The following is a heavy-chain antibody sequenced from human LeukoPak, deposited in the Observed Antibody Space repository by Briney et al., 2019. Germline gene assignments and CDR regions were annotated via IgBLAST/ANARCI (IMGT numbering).Heavy chain of an antibody. V-gene: IGHV3-23*01. D-gene: IGHD3-3*01. CDR3: AKSFNYDFWSGYYVNY. CDR2: ISGSGGST. Sequence: GSLRLSCAASGFTFSSYAMSWVRQAPGKGLEWVSAISGSGGSTYYADSVKGRFTISRDNSKNTLYLQMNSLRAEDTAVYYCAKSFNYDFWSGYYVNYWGQGTLVTVSS. J-gene: IGHJ4*02. CDR1: GFTFSSYA.